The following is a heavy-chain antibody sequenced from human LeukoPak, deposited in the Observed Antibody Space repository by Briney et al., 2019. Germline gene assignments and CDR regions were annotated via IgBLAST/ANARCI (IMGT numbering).Heavy chain of an antibody. Sequence: GASVKVSCKASGYTFTSYGISWVRQAPGQGLEWMGWISGYNGNTKYAQKFQGRGTMTTDTSTSTASMELRSLRSDDTAVYYCARAGYDILTLAPDPANDYWGQGILVTVSS. CDR3: ARAGYDILTLAPDPANDY. CDR1: GYTFTSYG. D-gene: IGHD3-9*01. V-gene: IGHV1-18*01. J-gene: IGHJ4*02. CDR2: ISGYNGNT.